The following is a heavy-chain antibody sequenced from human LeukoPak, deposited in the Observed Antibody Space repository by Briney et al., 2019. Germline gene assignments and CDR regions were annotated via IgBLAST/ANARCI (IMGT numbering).Heavy chain of an antibody. Sequence: ASVKVSCKVSGYTLTELSMHWVRQAPGKGLEWMGGFDSEDGETIYAQKFQGRVTMTEDTSTDTTYMELSSLRSEDTAVYYCATSQPLGFRIPFDYWGQGTLVTVSS. D-gene: IGHD1-14*01. CDR3: ATSQPLGFRIPFDY. CDR1: GYTLTELS. J-gene: IGHJ4*02. V-gene: IGHV1-24*01. CDR2: FDSEDGET.